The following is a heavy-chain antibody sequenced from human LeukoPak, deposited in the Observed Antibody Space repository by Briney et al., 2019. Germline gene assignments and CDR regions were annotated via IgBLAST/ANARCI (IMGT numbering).Heavy chain of an antibody. Sequence: SETLSLTCTVSGASISSSSYFWGWIRQPPGKGLEWIGTIYYSGSPYYNPSFKSRVTISVDASKNQFSLKLNSVTAADTAVYYCAVAGARYSDTGGFYAFDFWGRGTMVTVSS. CDR3: AVAGARYSDTGGFYAFDF. CDR1: GASISSSSYF. D-gene: IGHD3-22*01. V-gene: IGHV4-39*01. J-gene: IGHJ3*01. CDR2: IYYSGSP.